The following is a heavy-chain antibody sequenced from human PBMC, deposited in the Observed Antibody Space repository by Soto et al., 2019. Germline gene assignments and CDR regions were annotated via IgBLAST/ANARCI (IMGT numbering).Heavy chain of an antibody. CDR2: ISSSSSYI. Sequence: GGPLRLSCAASGFTFSSYSMNWVRQAPGKGLEWVSSISSSSSYIYYADSVKGRFTISRDNAKNSLYLQMNSLRAEDTAVYYCARELWLLMGTGFGYYYYGMDVWGQGTTVTVSS. CDR3: ARELWLLMGTGFGYYYYGMDV. J-gene: IGHJ6*02. CDR1: GFTFSSYS. D-gene: IGHD5-18*01. V-gene: IGHV3-21*01.